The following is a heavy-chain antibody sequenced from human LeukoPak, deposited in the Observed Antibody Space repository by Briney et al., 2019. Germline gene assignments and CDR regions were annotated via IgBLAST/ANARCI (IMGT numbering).Heavy chain of an antibody. Sequence: GGSLRLSCAASGFTVSSNYMSWVRQALGKGLEWVSVIYSGGSTYYADSVKGRFTISRDNSKNTLYLQMNSLRAEDTAVYYCAATYNWNDFWFDPWGQGTLVTVSS. J-gene: IGHJ5*02. CDR2: IYSGGST. CDR3: AATYNWNDFWFDP. CDR1: GFTVSSNY. V-gene: IGHV3-66*01. D-gene: IGHD1-20*01.